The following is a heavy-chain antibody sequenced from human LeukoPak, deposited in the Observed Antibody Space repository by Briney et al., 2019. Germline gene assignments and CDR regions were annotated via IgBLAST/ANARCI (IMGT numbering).Heavy chain of an antibody. CDR2: INSDGSST. CDR1: GFIFSNYW. V-gene: IGHV3-74*01. D-gene: IGHD3-22*01. CDR3: ARFNRFYDSFDC. Sequence: GGSLRLSCAASGFIFSNYWMHWVRQAPGKGLVWVSRINSDGSSTSYADSVKGRFTISRDNAKNTLYLQMNSLRAEDTAVYYCARFNRFYDSFDCWGQGTLVTVSS. J-gene: IGHJ4*02.